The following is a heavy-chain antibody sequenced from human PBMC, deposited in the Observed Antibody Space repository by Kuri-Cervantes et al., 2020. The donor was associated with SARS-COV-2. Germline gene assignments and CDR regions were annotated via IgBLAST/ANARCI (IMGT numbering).Heavy chain of an antibody. D-gene: IGHD2-2*01. J-gene: IGHJ4*02. CDR1: GFTVSRNY. CDR3: ARHEVLVVQAAFDY. Sequence: ETLSLTCAASGFTVSRNYMKWVRQAPGKGLEWVSVIYSGGSTYYADSVKGRFTISRDNSKNTVELKMSSLSAEETAVYYGARHEVLVVQAAFDYWGQGALVTVSS. CDR2: IYSGGST. V-gene: IGHV3-66*04.